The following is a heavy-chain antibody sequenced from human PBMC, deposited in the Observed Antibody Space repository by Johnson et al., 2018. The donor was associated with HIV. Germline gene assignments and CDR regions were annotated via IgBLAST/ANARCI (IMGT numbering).Heavy chain of an antibody. CDR3: AKHIVLVVYAIGAAFDI. CDR2: ISGSGGST. D-gene: IGHD2-8*02. Sequence: EVQLVESGGGVVQPGRSLRLSCAASGFTFSSYAMSWVRQAPGKGLEWVSAISGSGGSTYYADSVKGRFTISRDNSKNTLYLQMNSLRAEDTAVDYCAKHIVLVVYAIGAAFDIWGQGTMVTVSS. CDR1: GFTFSSYA. V-gene: IGHV3-23*04. J-gene: IGHJ3*02.